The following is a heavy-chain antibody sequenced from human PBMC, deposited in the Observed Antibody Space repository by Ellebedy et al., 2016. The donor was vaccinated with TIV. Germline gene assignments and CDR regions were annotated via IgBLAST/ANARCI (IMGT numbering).Heavy chain of an antibody. Sequence: GESLKISCAASGFTFSSYSMNWVRQAPGKGLEWVSYISSSSSTIYYADSVKGRFTISRDNAKNSLYLQMNSLRAEDTAVYYCARERMATDFDYWGQGTLVTVSS. D-gene: IGHD5-24*01. V-gene: IGHV3-48*04. CDR1: GFTFSSYS. CDR3: ARERMATDFDY. CDR2: ISSSSSTI. J-gene: IGHJ4*02.